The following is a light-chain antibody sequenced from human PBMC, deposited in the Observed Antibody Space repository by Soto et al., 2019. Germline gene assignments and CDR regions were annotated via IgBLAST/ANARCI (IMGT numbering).Light chain of an antibody. CDR2: DNY. CDR3: AAWDTSLHALI. Sequence: QSVLPQPPAVSAAPGQKVTISCSGTSSNIGKTFVSWYQHLPGTAPKLLIYDNYKRPSGIPDRFSGSKSGTSATLGITGLQTGDEGDYYCAAWDTSLHALILGGGTKVTVL. CDR1: SSNIGKTF. V-gene: IGLV1-51*01. J-gene: IGLJ2*01.